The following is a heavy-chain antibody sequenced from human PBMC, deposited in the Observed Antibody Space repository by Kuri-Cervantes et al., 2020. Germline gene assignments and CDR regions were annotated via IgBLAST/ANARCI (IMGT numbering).Heavy chain of an antibody. Sequence: GGSLRLSCAASGFTFSDYYMSWIRQAPGKGLEWVGRIKSKTDGGTTDYAALVKGRFTISSDDSKNTLYLQMNSLKTEDTAVYYCTTDSYGSGSFDYWGQGTLVTVSS. D-gene: IGHD3-10*01. CDR1: GFTFSDYY. J-gene: IGHJ4*02. CDR2: IKSKTDGGTT. CDR3: TTDSYGSGSFDY. V-gene: IGHV3-15*01.